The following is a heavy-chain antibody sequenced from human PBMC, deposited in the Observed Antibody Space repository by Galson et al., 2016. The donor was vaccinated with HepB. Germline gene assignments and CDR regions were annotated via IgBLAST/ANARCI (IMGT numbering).Heavy chain of an antibody. CDR2: LNKDGSEK. D-gene: IGHD5-18*01. J-gene: IGHJ4*02. V-gene: IGHV3-7*01. CDR3: AKDIRSYGLLGRFDY. CDR1: GFMFSSYW. Sequence: SLRLSCAASGFMFSSYWMSWVRQAPGKGLEWVANLNKDGSEKYYMDSVKGRFTISRDNAKNALYLQMNSLRAEDTAVYYCAKDIRSYGLLGRFDYWGQGTLVTVSS.